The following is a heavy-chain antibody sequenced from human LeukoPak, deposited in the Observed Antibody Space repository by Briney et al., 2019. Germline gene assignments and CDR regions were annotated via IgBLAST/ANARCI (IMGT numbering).Heavy chain of an antibody. J-gene: IGHJ5*02. Sequence: ASVKVSCKASGYTFTSYGISWVRQAPGQGLEWMGWISAYNGNTNYAQKLQGRVTMTTDTSTSTAYMELRSLRSDDTAVYYCARGPVAWSDATGDWFDPWGQGTLVTVSS. CDR3: ARGPVAWSDATGDWFDP. V-gene: IGHV1-18*01. CDR2: ISAYNGNT. D-gene: IGHD3-3*01. CDR1: GYTFTSYG.